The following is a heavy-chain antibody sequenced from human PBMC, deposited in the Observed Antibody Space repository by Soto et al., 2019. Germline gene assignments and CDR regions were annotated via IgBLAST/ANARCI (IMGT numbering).Heavy chain of an antibody. D-gene: IGHD6-13*01. CDR3: AREPPGYSSSWYEGDWFDP. CDR1: GFTFSSYS. CDR2: ISSSSSTI. V-gene: IGHV3-48*04. Sequence: GGSLRLSCAASGFTFSSYSMNWVRQAPGKGLEWVSYISSSSSTIYYADSVKGRFTISRDNAKNSRYLQMNSLRAEDTAVYYCAREPPGYSSSWYEGDWFDPWGQGTLVTVSS. J-gene: IGHJ5*02.